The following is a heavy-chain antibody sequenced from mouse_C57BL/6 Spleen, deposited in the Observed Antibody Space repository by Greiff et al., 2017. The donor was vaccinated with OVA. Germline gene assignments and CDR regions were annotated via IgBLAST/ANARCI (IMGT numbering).Heavy chain of an antibody. CDR1: GYTFTSYW. J-gene: IGHJ1*03. V-gene: IGHV1-69*01. D-gene: IGHD2-2*01. CDR2: IDPSDSYT. Sequence: VKLQQPGAELVMPGASVKLSCKASGYTFTSYWMHWVKQRPGQGLEWIGEIDPSDSYTNYNQKFKGKSTLTVDKSSSTAYMQLSSLTSEDSAVYYCARFGYYRYFDVWGTGTTVTVSS. CDR3: ARFGYYRYFDV.